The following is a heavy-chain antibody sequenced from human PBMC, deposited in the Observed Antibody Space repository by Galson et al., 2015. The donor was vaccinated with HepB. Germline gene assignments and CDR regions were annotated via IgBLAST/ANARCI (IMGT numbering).Heavy chain of an antibody. CDR1: GYTFTGYY. CDR2: INPNSGGT. D-gene: IGHD6-19*01. CDR3: ARARVAQWLAGTYYYYGMDV. J-gene: IGHJ6*02. V-gene: IGHV1-2*04. Sequence: SVKVSCKASGYTFTGYYMHWVRQAPGQGLEWMGWINPNSGGTNYAQKFQGWVTMTRDTSISTAYMELSRLRSDDTAVYYCARARVAQWLAGTYYYYGMDVWGQGTTVTVSS.